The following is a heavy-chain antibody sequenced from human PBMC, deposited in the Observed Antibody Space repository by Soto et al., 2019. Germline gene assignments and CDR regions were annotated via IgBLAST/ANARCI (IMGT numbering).Heavy chain of an antibody. CDR2: INKDGSEI. Sequence: GGSLRLSCVTSGFTFGNFWLTWVRQAPGKGLEWVANINKDGSEIYYVDSVKGRFTISRDNAKNSLYLQMNSLRAEDTAVYYCARGTVQYYYYYMDVWGKGTTVTVSS. CDR1: GFTFGNFW. CDR3: ARGTVQYYYYYMDV. D-gene: IGHD1-1*01. V-gene: IGHV3-7*01. J-gene: IGHJ6*03.